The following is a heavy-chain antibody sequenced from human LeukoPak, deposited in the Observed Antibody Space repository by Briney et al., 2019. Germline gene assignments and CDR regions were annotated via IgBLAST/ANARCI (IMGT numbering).Heavy chain of an antibody. CDR2: GNHNGGT. V-gene: IGHV4-34*01. CDR1: GGSFNGYY. CDR3: ARDLSSGRLGT. Sequence: SETLSLTCAVYGGSFNGYYWSWIRQPPEKGLEWIGEGNHNGGTKYNPSLKSRVTISADSSKNQFSLKLSSVTAADAAVYYCARDLSSGRLGTWGQGTMVTVSS. D-gene: IGHD6-19*01. J-gene: IGHJ3*01.